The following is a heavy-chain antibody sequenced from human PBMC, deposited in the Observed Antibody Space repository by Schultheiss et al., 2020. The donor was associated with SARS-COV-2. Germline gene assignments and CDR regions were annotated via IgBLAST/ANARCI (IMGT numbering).Heavy chain of an antibody. CDR1: GFTVSSNY. CDR2: IYSGGST. V-gene: IGHV3-53*01. CDR3: ASLSLDSSTVY. Sequence: GGSLRLSCAASGFTVSSNYMSWVRQAPGKGLEWVSVIYSGGSTYYADSVKGRFTISRDNSKNTLYLQMNSLRAEDTAVYYCASLSLDSSTVYWGQGTLVTVSS. J-gene: IGHJ4*02. D-gene: IGHD6-19*01.